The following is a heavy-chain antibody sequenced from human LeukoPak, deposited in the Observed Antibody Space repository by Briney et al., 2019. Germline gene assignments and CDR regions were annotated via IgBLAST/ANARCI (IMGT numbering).Heavy chain of an antibody. CDR2: IYPGASHT. CDR3: ARVREYYYDSSGLYYFDY. V-gene: IGHV5-51*01. J-gene: IGHJ4*02. Sequence: GEALKISCKGSGYSFTTYWIGWVRQMPGKGLEWMGIIYPGASHTRYSPSSQGQVTTSVDKSISTAYLQWSSLKASDTAMYYCARVREYYYDSSGLYYFDYWGQGTLVTVSS. CDR1: GYSFTTYW. D-gene: IGHD3-22*01.